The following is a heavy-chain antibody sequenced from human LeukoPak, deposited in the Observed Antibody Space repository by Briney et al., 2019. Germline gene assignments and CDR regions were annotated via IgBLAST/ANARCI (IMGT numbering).Heavy chain of an antibody. V-gene: IGHV1-18*01. CDR1: GYTFTSYG. J-gene: IGHJ4*02. CDR2: ISAYNGNT. CDR3: ARAPSSGWYYDY. Sequence: ASVKVSCKASGYTFTSYGISWVRQAPGQGLEWMGWISAYNGNTNYAQKLQGRVTITRDTSASTAYMELSSLRSEDTAVYYCARAPSSGWYYDYWGQGTLVTVSS. D-gene: IGHD6-19*01.